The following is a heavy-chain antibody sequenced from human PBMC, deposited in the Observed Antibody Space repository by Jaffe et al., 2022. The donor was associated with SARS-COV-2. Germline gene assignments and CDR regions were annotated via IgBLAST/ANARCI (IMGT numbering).Heavy chain of an antibody. V-gene: IGHV3-9*01. Sequence: EVQLVESGGGLVQPGRSLRLSCAASGFTFDDYAMHWVRQAPGKGLEWVSGISWNSGSIGYADSVKGRFTISRDNAKNSLYLQMNSLRAEDTALYYCAKGGPTYGSGSLISPFDYWGQGTLVTVSS. J-gene: IGHJ4*02. CDR3: AKGGPTYGSGSLISPFDY. CDR1: GFTFDDYA. CDR2: ISWNSGSI. D-gene: IGHD3-10*01.